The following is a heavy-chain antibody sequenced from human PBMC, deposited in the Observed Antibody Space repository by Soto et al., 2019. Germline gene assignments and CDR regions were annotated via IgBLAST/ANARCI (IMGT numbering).Heavy chain of an antibody. CDR2: ISGSGGST. CDR1: GFTFSSYA. D-gene: IGHD2-2*01. V-gene: IGHV3-23*01. J-gene: IGHJ6*02. CDR3: AVIGVPAAPYYYYYGMDV. Sequence: EVQLLESGGGLVQPGGSLRLSCAASGFTFSSYAMSWVRQAPGKGLEWVSAISGSGGSTYYADSVKGRCTISRDNSKNTLYLQMNSLRAEDTALYYCAVIGVPAAPYYYYYGMDVWGQGTTVTVSS.